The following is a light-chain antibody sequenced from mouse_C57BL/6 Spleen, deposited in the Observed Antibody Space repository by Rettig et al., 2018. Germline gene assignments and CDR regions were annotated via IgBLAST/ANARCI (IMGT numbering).Light chain of an antibody. CDR3: QQWSSYPFT. V-gene: IGKV4-55*01. CDR2: DTS. Sequence: QIVLTQSPAIMSASPGEKVTMTCSASSSVSYMYWYQQKPGSSPRLLIYDTSNLASGVPVRFSGSGSGTSYSLTISRMEAEDAATYYRQQWSSYPFTFGSGTKLEIK. J-gene: IGKJ4*01. CDR1: SSVSY.